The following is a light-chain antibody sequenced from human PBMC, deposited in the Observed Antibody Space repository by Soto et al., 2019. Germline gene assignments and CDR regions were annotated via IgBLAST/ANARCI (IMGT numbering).Light chain of an antibody. J-gene: IGKJ1*01. CDR3: QQSFVTPRT. CDR2: DTS. V-gene: IGKV3-15*01. CDR1: QGIGST. Sequence: EIVMTQSPATLSVSPGEGATLSCRASQGIGSTLAWYQQKPGQTPRLLIYDTSIRATGVPARFRGSASGTEFTLTITSLQSEDFATYYCQQSFVTPRTFGQGTKVDIK.